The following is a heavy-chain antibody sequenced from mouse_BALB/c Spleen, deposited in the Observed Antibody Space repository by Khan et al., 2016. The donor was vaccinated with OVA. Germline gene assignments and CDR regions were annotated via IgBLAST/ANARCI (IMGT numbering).Heavy chain of an antibody. D-gene: IGHD2-2*01. CDR2: IDPFSGDT. Sequence: VQLKESGPELMKPGTSVKISCKASGYSFTTYYIHWVMQSHGKSLEWIGYIDPFSGDTTFNQKFKGKATLTVDKSSSTAYIHISNLTSEDSAIYYCTRHGYVAWFTYWGKGTLVTVSA. CDR3: TRHGYVAWFTY. J-gene: IGHJ3*01. V-gene: IGHV1S135*01. CDR1: GYSFTTYY.